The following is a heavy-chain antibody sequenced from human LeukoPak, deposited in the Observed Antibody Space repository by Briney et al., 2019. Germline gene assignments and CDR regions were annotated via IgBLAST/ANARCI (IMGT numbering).Heavy chain of an antibody. CDR1: GGSISSYY. CDR3: ARSCGGDCYSSTAEYFQH. J-gene: IGHJ1*01. D-gene: IGHD2-21*01. Sequence: NPSETLSLTCTVSGGSISSYYWSWIRQPAGKGLEWIGRIYTSGSTNYNPSLKSRVTMSVDTSKNQFSLKLSSVTAADTAVYYCARSCGGDCYSSTAEYFQHWGQGTLVTVSS. V-gene: IGHV4-4*07. CDR2: IYTSGST.